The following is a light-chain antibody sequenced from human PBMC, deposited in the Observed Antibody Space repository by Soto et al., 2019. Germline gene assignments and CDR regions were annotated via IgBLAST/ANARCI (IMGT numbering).Light chain of an antibody. CDR2: GAS. CDR3: QQYGSSRT. Sequence: EIVLTQSPATLSVSPGERATLSCRADQSVRDDLAWYQQKPGQAPRLLIYGASSRATGIPDRFSGSGSGTDFTLTISRLEPEDFAVYYCQQYGSSRTFGQGTKVDIK. J-gene: IGKJ1*01. CDR1: QSVRDD. V-gene: IGKV3-20*01.